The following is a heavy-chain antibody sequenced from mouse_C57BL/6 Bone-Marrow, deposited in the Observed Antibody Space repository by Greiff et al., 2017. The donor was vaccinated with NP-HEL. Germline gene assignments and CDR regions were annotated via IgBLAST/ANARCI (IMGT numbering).Heavy chain of an antibody. J-gene: IGHJ3*01. V-gene: IGHV5-6*02. CDR3: ANVGRGFAY. Sequence: DVMLVESGGDLVKPGGSLKLSCAASGFTFSSYGMSWVRQTPDKRLEWVATISSGGSYTYYPDSVKGRFTISRDNAKNTLYLQMSSLKSEDTAMYYCANVGRGFAYWGQGTLVTVSA. D-gene: IGHD4-1*01. CDR1: GFTFSSYG. CDR2: ISSGGSYT.